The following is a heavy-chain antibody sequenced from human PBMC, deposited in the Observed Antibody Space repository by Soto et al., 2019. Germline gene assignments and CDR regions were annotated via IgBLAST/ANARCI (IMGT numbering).Heavy chain of an antibody. CDR3: ARVTFLIVGSVFSTPFDF. J-gene: IGHJ4*02. Sequence: SETLSLTCTVTGASVSSAGFPWSWIRQPPXKGLEWLGSISHSGTTTYYPSLKSRVNVSVDTSKNLFSLRLSSVTAADTAIYFCARVTFLIVGSVFSTPFDFWGQGTLVTVSS. D-gene: IGHD3-3*01. V-gene: IGHV4-61*03. CDR1: GASVSSAGFP. CDR2: ISHSGTT.